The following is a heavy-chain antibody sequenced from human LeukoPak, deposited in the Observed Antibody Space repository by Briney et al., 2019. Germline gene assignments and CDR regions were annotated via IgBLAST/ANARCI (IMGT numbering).Heavy chain of an antibody. J-gene: IGHJ4*02. CDR3: ARGSGSGWFTD. CDR1: GFTFSSYG. Sequence: GGSLRLSCAASGFTFSSYGMSWVRQAPGKGLEWVSAISGSGGSTYYADSVKGRFTISRDNSKNTLYLQMNSLRAEDTAIYYCARGSGSGWFTDWGQGTLVTVSS. CDR2: ISGSGGST. V-gene: IGHV3-23*01. D-gene: IGHD6-19*01.